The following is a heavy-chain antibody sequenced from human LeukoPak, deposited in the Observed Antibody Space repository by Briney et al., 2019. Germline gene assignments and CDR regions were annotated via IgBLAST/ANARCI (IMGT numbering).Heavy chain of an antibody. D-gene: IGHD6-19*01. CDR2: INRDGTGT. CDR3: ARGLTYAVAYGDY. CDR1: GFIFSDYW. Sequence: GGSLRLSCAPSGFIFSDYWFHWVRQTPGQGLVWVAAINRDGTGTSHADSVRGRFTVSRDNAKNTLYLQLNSLRADDTAVYYCARGLTYAVAYGDYWGQGTLVTVSS. J-gene: IGHJ4*02. V-gene: IGHV3-74*01.